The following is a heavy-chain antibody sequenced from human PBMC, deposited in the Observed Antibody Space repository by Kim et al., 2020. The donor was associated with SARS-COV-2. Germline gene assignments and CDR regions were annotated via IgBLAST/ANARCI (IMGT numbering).Heavy chain of an antibody. Sequence: ASVKVSCKASGYTFTSYGISWVRQAPGQGLEWMGWISAYNGNTNYAQKLQGRVTMTTDTSTSTAYMELRSLRSDDTAVYYCARESWYSGSYHFDYWGQGTLVTVSS. CDR2: ISAYNGNT. CDR1: GYTFTSYG. CDR3: ARESWYSGSYHFDY. V-gene: IGHV1-18*01. J-gene: IGHJ4*02. D-gene: IGHD1-26*01.